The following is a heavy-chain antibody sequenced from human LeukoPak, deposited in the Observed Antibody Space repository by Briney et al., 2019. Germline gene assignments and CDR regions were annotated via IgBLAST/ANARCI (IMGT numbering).Heavy chain of an antibody. V-gene: IGHV1-2*06. CDR1: GYTFTGYY. CDR2: INPNSGGT. D-gene: IGHD3-22*01. Sequence: ASVKVSCKASGYTFTGYYMHWVRQAPGQGLEWMGRINPNSGGTNYAQRFQGRVTMTRDTSIGTAYMELSRLRSDDTAVYYCARADDSSGYKDWGQGTLVTVSS. J-gene: IGHJ4*02. CDR3: ARADDSSGYKD.